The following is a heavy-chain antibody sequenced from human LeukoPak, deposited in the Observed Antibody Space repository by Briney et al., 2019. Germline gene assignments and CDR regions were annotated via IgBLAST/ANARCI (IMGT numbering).Heavy chain of an antibody. D-gene: IGHD3-16*01. J-gene: IGHJ3*02. V-gene: IGHV4-59*01. CDR2: FYYSGST. CDR1: GGSSSSYF. Sequence: PSETLSLTCSVSGGSSSSYFWSWIRQPPGKGLEWIGYFYYSGSTNYNPSLTSRVTISVDTSKNQLFLKLTSVTAADTAMYFCARPLGGDLDAFDIWGQGTMVTVSS. CDR3: ARPLGGDLDAFDI.